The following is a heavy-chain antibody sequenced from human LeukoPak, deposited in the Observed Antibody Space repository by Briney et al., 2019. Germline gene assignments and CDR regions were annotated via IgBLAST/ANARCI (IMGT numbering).Heavy chain of an antibody. CDR3: TRVSYSSSWNYYYYYMDV. J-gene: IGHJ6*03. CDR1: GFTFGDYA. Sequence: GGSLRLSCTASGFTFGDYAMSWVRQAPGKGLEWVGFMRSKAYGGTTEYAASVKGRFTISRDESKSIAYLQMNSLKTEDTALYSCTRVSYSSSWNYYYYYMDVWGKGTTVTVSS. D-gene: IGHD6-13*01. CDR2: MRSKAYGGTT. V-gene: IGHV3-49*04.